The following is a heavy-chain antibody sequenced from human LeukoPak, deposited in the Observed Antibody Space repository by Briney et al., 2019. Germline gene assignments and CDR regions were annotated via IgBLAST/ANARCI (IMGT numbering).Heavy chain of an antibody. CDR2: IYYSGST. D-gene: IGHD1-1*01. Sequence: SETLSLTCTVSGGSISSYYWSWIRQPPGKGLEWIGYIYYSGSTYYNPSLKSRVTISVDRSKNQFSLKLSSVTAADTAVYYCARAVRKSPDYWGQGTLVTVSS. V-gene: IGHV4-59*12. CDR3: ARAVRKSPDY. CDR1: GGSISSYY. J-gene: IGHJ4*02.